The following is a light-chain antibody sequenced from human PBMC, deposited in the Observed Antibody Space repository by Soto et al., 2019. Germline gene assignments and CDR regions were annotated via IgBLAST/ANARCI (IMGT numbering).Light chain of an antibody. Sequence: QSALTQPASVSGCPGQSIPISCTGTSSDIGRYNLVSWYQQHPGKAPKLIIYEDIERPSGVSDRFSGSKSGNTASLTISGLQTEDEADYYCCSYAGGASVVFGGGTKLTVL. CDR2: EDI. V-gene: IGLV2-23*01. CDR1: SSDIGRYNL. J-gene: IGLJ2*01. CDR3: CSYAGGASVV.